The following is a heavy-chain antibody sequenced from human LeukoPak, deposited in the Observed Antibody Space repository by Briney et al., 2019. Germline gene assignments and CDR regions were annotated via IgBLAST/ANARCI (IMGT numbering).Heavy chain of an antibody. J-gene: IGHJ4*02. CDR1: GYAFTDYY. Sequence: ASVKVSCKTSGYAFTDYYMHWVRQAPGQGLEWVGRINPNSGDTKYAQNFQGRVTMTRDTSISTAYMELSRLTSDDTAVYYCARVSDTSGASCFALWGQGTLVTVSS. D-gene: IGHD3-22*01. V-gene: IGHV1-2*06. CDR3: ARVSDTSGASCFAL. CDR2: INPNSGDT.